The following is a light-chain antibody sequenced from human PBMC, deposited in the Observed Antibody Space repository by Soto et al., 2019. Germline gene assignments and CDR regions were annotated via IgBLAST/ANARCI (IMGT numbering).Light chain of an antibody. CDR1: QSVKDNY. CDR3: QQYANLPPNT. V-gene: IGKV3D-20*01. CDR2: DAS. J-gene: IGKJ2*01. Sequence: ETVLTQSPATLSLSPGDRATLSCGASQSVKDNYVAWYQQRPGLAPRLLIYDASTRAPGIPDRFSGSGSGTDFTLTISRLEPEDFAMYYCQQYANLPPNTFGQGTKLEIK.